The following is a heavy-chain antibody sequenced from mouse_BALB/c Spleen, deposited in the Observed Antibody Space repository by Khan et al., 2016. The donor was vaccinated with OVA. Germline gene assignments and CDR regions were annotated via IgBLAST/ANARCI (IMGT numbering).Heavy chain of an antibody. CDR1: GFTFSSYA. V-gene: IGHV5-6-5*01. Sequence: EVMLVESGGGLVKPGGSLKLSCAASGFTFSSYAMSWVRQTPAKRLEWVASISSGGSTYYPDSVKGRFTISRDNARNILYLQMSSLRSEDPAMYYCARDYYYGTGYFDVWGAGTTVTVSS. CDR2: ISSGGST. CDR3: ARDYYYGTGYFDV. J-gene: IGHJ1*01. D-gene: IGHD1-1*01.